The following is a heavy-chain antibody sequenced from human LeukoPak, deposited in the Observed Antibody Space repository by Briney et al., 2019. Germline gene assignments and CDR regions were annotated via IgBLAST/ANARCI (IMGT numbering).Heavy chain of an antibody. J-gene: IGHJ4*02. CDR1: GFTFSSYS. CDR3: ANTGTSGQWLVRDFDY. CDR2: ISGSGGIT. D-gene: IGHD6-19*01. V-gene: IGHV3-23*01. Sequence: RPGGSLRLSCAASGFTFSSYSMNWVRQAPGKGLEWVSSISGSGGITNYADSVKGRFTISRDNSKNTLYLQMNSLRAEDTAVYYCANTGTSGQWLVRDFDYWGQGTLVTVSS.